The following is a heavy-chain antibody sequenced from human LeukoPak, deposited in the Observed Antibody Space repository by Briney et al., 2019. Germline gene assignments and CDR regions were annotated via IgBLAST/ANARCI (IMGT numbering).Heavy chain of an antibody. CDR1: GYIFTSYG. J-gene: IGHJ4*02. CDR2: ISAYNGNT. CDR3: ARDPSMPGSGWYPNAYFDY. V-gene: IGHV1-18*01. D-gene: IGHD6-19*01. Sequence: GASVKVSCEASGYIFTSYGFAWVRQAPGQGLEWMGWISAYNGNTNYAQKLQGRVTMTTDTSTSTAYMELRSLRSDDTAVYYCARDPSMPGSGWYPNAYFDYWGQGTLVTVSS.